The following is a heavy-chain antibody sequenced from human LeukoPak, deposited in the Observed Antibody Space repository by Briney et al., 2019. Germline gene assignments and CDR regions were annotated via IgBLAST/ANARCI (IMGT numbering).Heavy chain of an antibody. Sequence: SEALSLTCAVYGGSFSGYYWSWIRQPPGKGLEWIGEINHSGSTNYNPSLKSRVTISVDTSKNQFSLKLSSVTAADTAVYYCGREIGSVADWGQGTLVTVSS. D-gene: IGHD1-26*01. CDR1: GGSFSGYY. CDR2: INHSGST. J-gene: IGHJ4*02. V-gene: IGHV4-34*01. CDR3: GREIGSVAD.